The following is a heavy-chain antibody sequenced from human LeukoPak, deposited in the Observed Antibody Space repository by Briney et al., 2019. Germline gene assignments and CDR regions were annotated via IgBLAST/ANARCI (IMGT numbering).Heavy chain of an antibody. V-gene: IGHV3-7*05. CDR1: GFTFSSYW. J-gene: IGHJ3*02. Sequence: GGSLRLSCAASGFTFSSYWMSWVRQAPGKGLEWVANIKHDGSEKYYVDSVKGRFTISRDNAKNSLYLQMNSLRAEDTAVYYCAGDHYSMVRGLDAFDIWGQGTWSPSLQ. CDR2: IKHDGSEK. D-gene: IGHD3-10*01. CDR3: AGDHYSMVRGLDAFDI.